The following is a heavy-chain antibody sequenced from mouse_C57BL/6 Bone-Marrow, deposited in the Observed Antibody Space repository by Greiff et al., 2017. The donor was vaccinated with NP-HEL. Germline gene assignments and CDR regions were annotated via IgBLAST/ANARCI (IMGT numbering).Heavy chain of an antibody. Sequence: QVQLQQSGAELVRPGASVKLSCKASGYTFTSYGISWVKQRTGQGLEWIGEIYPRSGNTYYNEKFKGKATLTTDKSSSTAYMELRSLTSEDSAVCVCSGGRLRRGWFAYWGQGTLVTVSA. CDR3: SGGRLRRGWFAY. J-gene: IGHJ3*01. CDR2: IYPRSGNT. D-gene: IGHD2-4*01. CDR1: GYTFTSYG. V-gene: IGHV1-81*01.